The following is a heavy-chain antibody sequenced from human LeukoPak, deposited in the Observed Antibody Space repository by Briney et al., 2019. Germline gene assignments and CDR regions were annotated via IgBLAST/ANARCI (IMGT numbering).Heavy chain of an antibody. CDR3: ARHRNNYYESRIAFDI. Sequence: LSLTCTVPGGSTSSYFWSWIRQPPGRGLESSGYISYTGSTNYNPSLKSRVTISGDTSKNQFSLKLSSVTAADTAVYYCARHRNNYYESRIAFDIWGQGTMGTVSS. CDR2: ISYTGST. J-gene: IGHJ3*02. V-gene: IGHV4-59*08. CDR1: GGSTSSYF. D-gene: IGHD3-22*01.